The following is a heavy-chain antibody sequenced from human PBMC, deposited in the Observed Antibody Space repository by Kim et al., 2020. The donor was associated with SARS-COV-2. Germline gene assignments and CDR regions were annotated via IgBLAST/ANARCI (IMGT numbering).Heavy chain of an antibody. CDR3: ARGESLGCLAN. Sequence: TNYNPSLKSRVTISVDKSKNQFSLKLSSVTAADTAVYYCARGESLGCLANWGQGTLVTVSS. V-gene: IGHV4-4*02. J-gene: IGHJ4*02. D-gene: IGHD3-16*01. CDR2: T.